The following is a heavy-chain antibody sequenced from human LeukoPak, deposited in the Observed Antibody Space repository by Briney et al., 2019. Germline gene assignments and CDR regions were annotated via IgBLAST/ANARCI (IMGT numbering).Heavy chain of an antibody. V-gene: IGHV3-23*01. CDR2: ISGSGGST. CDR3: AKGSPTDDIVVVPAAINY. Sequence: GGSLRLSCAASGFTFSSYAMSWVRQAPGKGLEWVSAISGSGGSTYYADSVKGRFTISRDHSKNTLYLQMNSLRAEDTAVYYCAKGSPTDDIVVVPAAINYWGQGTLVTVSS. CDR1: GFTFSSYA. D-gene: IGHD2-2*02. J-gene: IGHJ4*02.